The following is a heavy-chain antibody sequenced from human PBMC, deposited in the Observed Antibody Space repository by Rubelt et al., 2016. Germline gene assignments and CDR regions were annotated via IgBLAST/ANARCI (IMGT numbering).Heavy chain of an antibody. CDR1: D. Sequence: DINWVRQATGQGLEWMGWMNPNSGNTGYAQKFQGRVTMTRNTSVRTAYMDLGSLTSGDTAIYFCAKVRRPGMVASSTFDIWGQGTMVTVSS. D-gene: IGHD3-3*01. J-gene: IGHJ3*02. CDR2: MNPNSGNT. CDR3: AKVRRPGMVASSTFDI. V-gene: IGHV1-8*01.